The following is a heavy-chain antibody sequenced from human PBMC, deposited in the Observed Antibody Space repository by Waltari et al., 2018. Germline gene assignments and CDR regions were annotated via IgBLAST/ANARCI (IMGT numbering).Heavy chain of an antibody. D-gene: IGHD6-13*01. CDR2: ISANNGNT. CDR1: GSSFTNIC. CDR3: AIRSSWLVGTQVYFQH. J-gene: IGHJ1*01. V-gene: IGHV1-18*01. Sequence: QIQLVQSAAEVKKQASSVKVSCKASGSSFTNICTDWVRQAAGQGREWMAGISANNGNTNYAQKIQGRLSKTTDTSTTTAYLELGSLRSDDTAVYFCAIRSSWLVGTQVYFQHWGQGTLVTVSS.